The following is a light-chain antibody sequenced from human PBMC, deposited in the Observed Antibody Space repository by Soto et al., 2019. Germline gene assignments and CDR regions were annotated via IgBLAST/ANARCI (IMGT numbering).Light chain of an antibody. CDR2: DAS. J-gene: IGKJ4*01. CDR3: QQYDNLPTLT. CDR1: QDISNY. Sequence: DIQMTQFPSSLSASVGDRVTITCQASQDISNYLNWYQQKPGKAPKLLIYDASNLETGVPSRFSGSGSGTDFTFTISSLQPEDIATYYCQQYDNLPTLTFGGGTKVEIK. V-gene: IGKV1-33*01.